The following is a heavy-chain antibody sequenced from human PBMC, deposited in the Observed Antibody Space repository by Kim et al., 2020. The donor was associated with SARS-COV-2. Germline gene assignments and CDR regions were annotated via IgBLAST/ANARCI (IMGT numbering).Heavy chain of an antibody. J-gene: IGHJ6*02. V-gene: IGHV4-34*01. Sequence: PSHKRRVTITVDTSKNQCSLKLSAVTAADTAVYYCATGGHTGGYYYGMDVWGQGTTVTVSS. D-gene: IGHD3-16*01. CDR3: ATGGHTGGYYYGMDV.